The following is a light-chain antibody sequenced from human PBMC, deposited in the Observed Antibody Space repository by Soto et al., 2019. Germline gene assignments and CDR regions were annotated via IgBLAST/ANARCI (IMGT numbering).Light chain of an antibody. J-gene: IGLJ2*01. CDR3: SSYKV. Sequence: QSALTQPASVSGSPGQSITISCTGTSSDVGGYNYVSWYQQHPGKAPKLMIYDVSNRPSGVSNRFSGSKSGNTASLTISGLQAEDEADYYSSSYKVFGGGTKVTVL. CDR1: SSDVGGYNY. V-gene: IGLV2-14*01. CDR2: DVS.